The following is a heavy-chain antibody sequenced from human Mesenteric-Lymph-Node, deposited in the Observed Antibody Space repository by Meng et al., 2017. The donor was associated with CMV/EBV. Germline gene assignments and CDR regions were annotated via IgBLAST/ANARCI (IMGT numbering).Heavy chain of an antibody. D-gene: IGHD3-10*01. CDR1: GFLFTTYH. CDR2: ISLDGNRE. Sequence: GGSLRLSCAASGFLFTTYHIHWVRQAPGKGLEWVAFISLDGNREYYADSVKGRFAVSRDNSETTASLHMNSLRAEDTAVYHCVRELPDTYRFDNWGQGTLVTVSS. J-gene: IGHJ4*02. V-gene: IGHV3-30*02. CDR3: VRELPDTYRFDN.